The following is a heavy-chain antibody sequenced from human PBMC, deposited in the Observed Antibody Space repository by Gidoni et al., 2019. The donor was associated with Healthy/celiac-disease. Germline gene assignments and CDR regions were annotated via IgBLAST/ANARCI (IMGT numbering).Heavy chain of an antibody. D-gene: IGHD6-19*01. CDR3: ARGGIAVAGTSWYFDL. CDR2: IIPISGTA. Sequence: QVQLVQSGAEVKKPGSSVKVSCKASGGTFSSYAISWVRQAPGQGREWMGGIIPISGTANYAQKFQGRVTITADEATSTAYMELSSLRSEDTAGYDCARGGIAVAGTSWYFDLWGRGTLVTVSS. V-gene: IGHV1-69*01. CDR1: GGTFSSYA. J-gene: IGHJ2*01.